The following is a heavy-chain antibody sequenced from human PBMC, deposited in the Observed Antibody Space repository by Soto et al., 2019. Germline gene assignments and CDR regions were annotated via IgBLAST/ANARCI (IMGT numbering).Heavy chain of an antibody. CDR2: IYHSGST. CDR1: GGSISSSNW. CDR3: AREPSSRLYYYYYGMDV. Sequence: LSLTCAVSGGSISSSNWWSWVRQPPGKGLEWIGEIYHSGSTNYNPSLKSRVTISVDKSKNQFSLKLSSVTAADTAVYYCAREPSSRLYYYYYGMDVWGQGTTVTVSS. J-gene: IGHJ6*02. V-gene: IGHV4-4*02. D-gene: IGHD3-16*01.